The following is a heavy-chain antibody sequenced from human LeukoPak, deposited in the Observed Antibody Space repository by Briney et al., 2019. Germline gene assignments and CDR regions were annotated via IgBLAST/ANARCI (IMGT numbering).Heavy chain of an antibody. Sequence: GASVKVSCKASGYTFTGYYMHWVRQAPGQGLEWMGWINPNSGGTNYAQKFQGRVTMTRDTSISTAYMELSRLRSDDTAVYYCARDYGKAAAGFYIKNWFDPWGQGTLVTVSS. CDR2: INPNSGGT. CDR1: GYTFTGYY. D-gene: IGHD6-13*01. J-gene: IGHJ5*02. V-gene: IGHV1-2*02. CDR3: ARDYGKAAAGFYIKNWFDP.